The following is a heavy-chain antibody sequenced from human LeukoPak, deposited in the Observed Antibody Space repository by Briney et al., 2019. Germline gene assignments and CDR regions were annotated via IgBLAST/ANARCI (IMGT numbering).Heavy chain of an antibody. V-gene: IGHV1-2*02. CDR1: GYTFTGYY. CDR3: ASSSHYDILTGYYSQGVLDY. CDR2: INPNSGGT. Sequence: ASVKVSCKASGYTFTGYYMHWVRQAPGQGLEWMGWINPNSGGTNYAQKFQGRVTMTRDTSISTAYMELSRLRSDDTAVYYCASSSHYDILTGYYSQGVLDYWGQGTLVTVSS. D-gene: IGHD3-9*01. J-gene: IGHJ4*02.